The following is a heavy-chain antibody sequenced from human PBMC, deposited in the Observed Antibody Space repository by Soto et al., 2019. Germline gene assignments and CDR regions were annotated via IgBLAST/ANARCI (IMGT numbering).Heavy chain of an antibody. D-gene: IGHD3-10*01. CDR3: ARAGFTMVRGVTGWFDP. V-gene: IGHV1-46*03. Sequence: QVQLVQSGAEVKKPGASVKVSCKASGYTFTSYYMHWVRQAPGQGLEWMGIINPSGGSTSSAQKFQGRVPMTRDTSTSTVYMELSSLRSEDTAVYYCARAGFTMVRGVTGWFDPCGQGTLVTVSS. CDR2: INPSGGST. J-gene: IGHJ5*02. CDR1: GYTFTSYY.